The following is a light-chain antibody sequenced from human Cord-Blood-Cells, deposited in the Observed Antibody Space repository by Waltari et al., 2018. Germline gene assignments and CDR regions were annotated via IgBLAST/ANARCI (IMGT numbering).Light chain of an antibody. CDR2: EGS. V-gene: IGLV2-23*01. J-gene: IGLJ3*02. CDR3: CSYAGSSTWV. CDR1: SSYVGSYNL. Sequence: QSALTQPASVSGSPGQSITISCTGTSSYVGSYNLVSWYQQHPGKAPKLIIYEGSKRPSGVSNRFSGSKSGNTASLTISGLQAEDEADYYCCSYAGSSTWVFGGGTKLTVL.